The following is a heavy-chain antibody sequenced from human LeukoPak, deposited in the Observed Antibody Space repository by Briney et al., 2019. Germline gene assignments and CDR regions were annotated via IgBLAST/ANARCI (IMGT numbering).Heavy chain of an antibody. J-gene: IGHJ5*02. D-gene: IGHD3-10*01. V-gene: IGHV1-18*01. CDR2: ISAYNGNT. CDR3: ARENYGSGSYWFDP. Sequence: EASVKVSCKASGYTFTSYGISRVRQAPGQGLEWMGWISAYNGNTNYAQKLQGRVTMTTDTSTSTAYMELRSLRSDDTAVYYCARENYGSGSYWFDPWGQGTLVTVSS. CDR1: GYTFTSYG.